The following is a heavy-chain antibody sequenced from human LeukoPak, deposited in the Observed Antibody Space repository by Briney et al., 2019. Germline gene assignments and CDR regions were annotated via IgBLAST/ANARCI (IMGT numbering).Heavy chain of an antibody. D-gene: IGHD2-2*01. J-gene: IGHJ6*02. V-gene: IGHV4-34*01. CDR2: INHSGST. CDR1: GGSFSGYY. CDR3: ARGPKVRVAPAAPLGPYYYYGMDV. Sequence: SETLSLTCAVYGGSFSGYYWGWIRQPPGKGLEWIGEINHSGSTNYNPSLKSRVTISVDTSKNQFSLKLSSVTAADTAVYYCARGPKVRVAPAAPLGPYYYYGMDVWGQGTTVTVSS.